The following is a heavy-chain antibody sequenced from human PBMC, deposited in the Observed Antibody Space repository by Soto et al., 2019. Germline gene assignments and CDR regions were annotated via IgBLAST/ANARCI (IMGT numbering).Heavy chain of an antibody. V-gene: IGHV4-34*01. CDR3: ARSQLGYCSSTSCKQIYYYYYYMDV. Sequence: NPSETLSLTCAVYGGSFSGYYWSWIRQPPGKGLEWIGEINHSGSTNYNPSLKSRVTISVDTSKNQFSLKLSSVTAADTAVYYCARSQLGYCSSTSCKQIYYYYYYMDVWGKGTTVTVSS. D-gene: IGHD2-2*01. CDR1: GGSFSGYY. J-gene: IGHJ6*03. CDR2: INHSGST.